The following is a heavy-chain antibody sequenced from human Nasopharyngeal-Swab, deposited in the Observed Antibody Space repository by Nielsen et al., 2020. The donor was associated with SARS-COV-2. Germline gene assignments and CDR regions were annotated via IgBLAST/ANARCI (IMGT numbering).Heavy chain of an antibody. Sequence: GESLKISCAASGFTFSSYAMSWVRQAPGKGLEWVSVIYSGGSSTYYADSMKGRFTISRDNSKNTVFLQMNSLRVEDTAVYYCARAATATSLPAWGQGALVVVSS. D-gene: IGHD4-17*01. CDR3: ARAATATSLPA. CDR1: GFTFSSYA. V-gene: IGHV3-23*03. CDR2: IYSGGSST. J-gene: IGHJ5*02.